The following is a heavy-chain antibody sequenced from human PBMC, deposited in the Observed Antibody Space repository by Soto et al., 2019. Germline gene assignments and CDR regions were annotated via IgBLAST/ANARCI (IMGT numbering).Heavy chain of an antibody. J-gene: IGHJ4*02. CDR3: ARDWYYYDSSGYAVWGYFDY. V-gene: IGHV1-18*01. CDR1: GYTFTSYG. D-gene: IGHD3-22*01. Sequence: ASVKVSCKASGYTFTSYGISWVRQAPGQGLEWMGWISAYNGNTNYAQKLQGRVTMTTDTSTSTAYTELRSLRSDDTAVYYCARDWYYYDSSGYAVWGYFDYWGQGTLVTVSS. CDR2: ISAYNGNT.